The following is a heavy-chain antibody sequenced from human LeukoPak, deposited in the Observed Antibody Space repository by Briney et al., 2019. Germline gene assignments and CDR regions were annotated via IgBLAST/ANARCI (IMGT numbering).Heavy chain of an antibody. J-gene: IGHJ4*02. CDR2: ISSDGSIK. Sequence: GGSLRLSCTASKFTFSHYGMQWVRQAPGKGLEWVAVISSDGSIKVYADSVKGRFTLSRDNSINTVDLQMNGLRAEDTAVYYCVKEYHSRGFRAYFDYWGQGTLVTVSS. CDR3: VKEYHSRGFRAYFDY. V-gene: IGHV3-30*18. CDR1: KFTFSHYG. D-gene: IGHD5-24*01.